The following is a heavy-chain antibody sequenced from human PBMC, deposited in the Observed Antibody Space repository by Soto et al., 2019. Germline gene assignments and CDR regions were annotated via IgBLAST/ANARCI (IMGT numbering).Heavy chain of an antibody. V-gene: IGHV3-30*18. CDR3: AKQAAQYDFLSSYYTVEHYYPGMDV. D-gene: IGHD3-3*01. Sequence: QAQVVESGGGVVQPGGSLRLSCAGSGFTFSTYGVHWVRQAPGKGLEWVAVTSYDGSNKYYADSVKGRFTVTRDNSENTVYVQMNSLRPEDTAEYYCAKQAAQYDFLSSYYTVEHYYPGMDVWGQGTTVTVSS. CDR1: GFTFSTYG. CDR2: TSYDGSNK. J-gene: IGHJ6*02.